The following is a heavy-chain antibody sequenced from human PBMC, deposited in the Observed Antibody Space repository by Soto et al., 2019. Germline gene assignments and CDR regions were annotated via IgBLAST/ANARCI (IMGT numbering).Heavy chain of an antibody. D-gene: IGHD5-12*01. V-gene: IGHV6-1*01. J-gene: IGHJ6*02. CDR3: AREVRGYGKYYYYYGMDV. CDR1: GDSVSSNSAA. Sequence: SQTLSLTCVISGDSVSSNSAAWNWIRRSPSRGLEWLGRTYYRSKWYNDYAVSVKSRITINPDTSKNQFSLQLNSVTPEDTAVYYCAREVRGYGKYYYYYGMDVWGQGTTVTVSS. CDR2: TYYRSKWYN.